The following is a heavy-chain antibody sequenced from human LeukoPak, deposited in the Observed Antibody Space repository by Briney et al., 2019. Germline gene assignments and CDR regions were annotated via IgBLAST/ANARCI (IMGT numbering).Heavy chain of an antibody. V-gene: IGHV4-61*08. CDR1: GASVGSVGYY. CDR2: VYYIDNT. Sequence: SETLSLTCTVSGASVGSVGYYWSWIRQPPGGGLEWIGYVYYIDNTNYNPSLKSRVTMSVNPSKNQFSLNLHSVTAADTAMYYCARTQSQSGSYRYYFAYWGQGTLVTVSS. J-gene: IGHJ4*02. CDR3: ARTQSQSGSYRYYFAY. D-gene: IGHD1-26*01.